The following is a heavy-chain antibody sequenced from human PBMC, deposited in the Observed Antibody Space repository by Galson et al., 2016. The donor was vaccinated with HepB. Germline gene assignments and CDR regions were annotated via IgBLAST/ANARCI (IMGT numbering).Heavy chain of an antibody. CDR3: ARWEFGDLCMDV. J-gene: IGHJ6*02. Sequence: SVKVSCKASGYTFISYGISWVRQAPGQGLERMGWISAYNGNTNYAQKLQGRVTMTTDTSTSTVYMELRSLRPDDTAVYYCARWEFGDLCMDVWGQGTTVTVSS. CDR1: GYTFISYG. D-gene: IGHD3-10*01. CDR2: ISAYNGNT. V-gene: IGHV1-18*04.